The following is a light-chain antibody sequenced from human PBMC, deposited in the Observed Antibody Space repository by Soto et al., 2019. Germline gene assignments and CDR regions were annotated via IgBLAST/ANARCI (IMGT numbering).Light chain of an antibody. Sequence: EIVMTQSPGTLSVSPGERATLSCRASQSVGSKLAWYQQKPNQAPRLLIYGASNRATGIPARFSGSGSGTDFTLTITSLEPEDFAVYFCQQRSHWPSLTFGGGTKVDIK. CDR3: QQRSHWPSLT. CDR1: QSVGSK. V-gene: IGKV3-11*01. J-gene: IGKJ4*01. CDR2: GAS.